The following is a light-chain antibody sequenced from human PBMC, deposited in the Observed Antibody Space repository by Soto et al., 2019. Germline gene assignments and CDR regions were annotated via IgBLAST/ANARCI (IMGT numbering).Light chain of an antibody. Sequence: DIVSAQSPNPLSVFLCEGAPINCKFNQRLFYGPTNRNYLAWYQQKPGQPPKLLIYWASTRESGVPGRFSGSGSGTDFTLTISSLQAEDVAVYYCQQYSSLPRTFGQGTKVDI. CDR1: QRLFYGPTNRNY. J-gene: IGKJ1*01. V-gene: IGKV4-1*01. CDR3: QQYSSLPRT. CDR2: WAS.